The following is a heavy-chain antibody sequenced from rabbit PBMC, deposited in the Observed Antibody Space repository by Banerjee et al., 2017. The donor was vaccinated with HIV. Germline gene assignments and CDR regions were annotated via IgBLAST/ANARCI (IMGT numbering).Heavy chain of an antibody. V-gene: IGHV1S45*01. CDR2: IYAGSSGSP. D-gene: IGHD4-1*01. CDR3: ARDLAGVIGWNFGL. CDR1: GFSFSSYYY. Sequence: QEQLEESGGDLVKPEGSLTLTCTASGFSFSSYYYMYWVRQAPGKGLEWIGCIYAGSSGSPYYASWARGRFTISKTSSTTVTLQMTSLTAADTATYFCARDLAGVIGWNFGLWGPGTLV. J-gene: IGHJ4*01.